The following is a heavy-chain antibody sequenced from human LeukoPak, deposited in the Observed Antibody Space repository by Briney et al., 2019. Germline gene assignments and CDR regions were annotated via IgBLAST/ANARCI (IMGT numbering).Heavy chain of an antibody. Sequence: GGSLRLSCAASGFTFSSYTMNWVRQAPGKGLEWVSYISSSGSTIYYADSVKGRFTISRDNAKNSLYLQMNSLRAEDTAVYYCARGELELELPGVYYYYGMDVWGQGTTVTVSS. J-gene: IGHJ6*02. D-gene: IGHD1-7*01. CDR2: ISSSGSTI. V-gene: IGHV3-48*04. CDR3: ARGELELELPGVYYYYGMDV. CDR1: GFTFSSYT.